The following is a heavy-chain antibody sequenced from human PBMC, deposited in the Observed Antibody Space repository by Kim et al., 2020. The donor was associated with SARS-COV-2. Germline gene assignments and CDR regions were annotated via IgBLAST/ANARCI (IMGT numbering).Heavy chain of an antibody. J-gene: IGHJ5*02. V-gene: IGHV4-4*02. CDR2: IYHSGST. CDR1: GGSISSSNW. CDR3: ARDEAGRFGENWFDP. Sequence: SETLSLTCAVSGGSISSSNWWSWVRQPPGKGLEWIGEIYHSGSTNYNPSLKSRVTISVDKSKNQFSLKLSSVTAADTAVYYCARDEAGRFGENWFDPWGQGTLVTVSS. D-gene: IGHD3-10*01.